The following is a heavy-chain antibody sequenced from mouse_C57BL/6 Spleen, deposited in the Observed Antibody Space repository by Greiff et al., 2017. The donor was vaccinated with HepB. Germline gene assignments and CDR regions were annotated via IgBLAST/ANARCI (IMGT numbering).Heavy chain of an antibody. Sequence: EVKLVESGGGLVKPGGSLKLSCAASGFTFSDYGMHWVRQAPEKGLEWVAYISSGSSTIYYADTVKGRFTISRDNAKNTLFLQMTSLRSEDTAMYYCADSNYSSWFAYWGQGTLVTVSA. CDR1: GFTFSDYG. CDR3: ADSNYSSWFAY. D-gene: IGHD2-5*01. J-gene: IGHJ3*01. V-gene: IGHV5-17*01. CDR2: ISSGSSTI.